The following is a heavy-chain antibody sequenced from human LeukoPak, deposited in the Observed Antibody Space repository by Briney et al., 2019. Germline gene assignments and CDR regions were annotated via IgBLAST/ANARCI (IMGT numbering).Heavy chain of an antibody. Sequence: ASVKVSCKASGYTFTGYYMHWVRQAPGQGLEWMGWINPNSGGTNYAQKFQGRVTMTRDTSISTAYMELSRLRSDDTAVYYCARVGGCSGGSCYFLDAFDIWGQGTMVTVSS. CDR3: ARVGGCSGGSCYFLDAFDI. V-gene: IGHV1-2*02. CDR1: GYTFTGYY. D-gene: IGHD2-15*01. CDR2: INPNSGGT. J-gene: IGHJ3*02.